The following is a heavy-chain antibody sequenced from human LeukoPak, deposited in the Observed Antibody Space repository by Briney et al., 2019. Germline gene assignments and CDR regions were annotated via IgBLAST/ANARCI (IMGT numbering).Heavy chain of an antibody. Sequence: KPSETLSLTCTVSGGSISSGGYYWSWIRQHPGKGLEWIGYIYYSGSTNYNPSLKSRVTISVDTSKNQFSLKLSSVTAADTAVYYCARVCGTACSSGYSELNYGMDVWGQGTTVTVSS. J-gene: IGHJ6*02. CDR1: GGSISSGGYY. CDR2: IYYSGST. V-gene: IGHV4-61*08. CDR3: ARVCGTACSSGYSELNYGMDV. D-gene: IGHD3-22*01.